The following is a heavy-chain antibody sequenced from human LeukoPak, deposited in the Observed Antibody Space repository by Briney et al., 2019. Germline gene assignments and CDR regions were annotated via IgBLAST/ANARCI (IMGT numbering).Heavy chain of an antibody. J-gene: IGHJ5*02. V-gene: IGHV4-59*01. CDR3: ARRDGYSSAYWFDP. Sequence: SSETLSLTCTVSGASISSYYWSWIRQPPGKGLEWIGYIYYSGSTNYNPSLKSRVTISVDTSKNQFSLKLSSVTAADTAVYYCARRDGYSSAYWFDPWGLGTLVTVSS. CDR2: IYYSGST. CDR1: GASISSYY. D-gene: IGHD5-18*01.